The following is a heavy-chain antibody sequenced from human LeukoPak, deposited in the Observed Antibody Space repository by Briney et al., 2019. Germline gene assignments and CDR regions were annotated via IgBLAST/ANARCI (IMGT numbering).Heavy chain of an antibody. CDR2: MNPNSGNT. CDR1: GYTFTSYD. V-gene: IGHV1-8*01. CDR3: ARGGQWLVMYYFDY. J-gene: IGHJ4*02. D-gene: IGHD6-19*01. Sequence: GASVKVSCKASGYTFTSYDINWVRQATGQGLEWMGWMNPNSGNTGYAQKFQGRVTMTRYTSISTAYMELSSLRSEDTAVYYCARGGQWLVMYYFDYWGQGTLVTVSS.